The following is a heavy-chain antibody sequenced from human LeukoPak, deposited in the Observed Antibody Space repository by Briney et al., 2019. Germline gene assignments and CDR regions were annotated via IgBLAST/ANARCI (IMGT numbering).Heavy chain of an antibody. CDR3: ARGTTALPVTLYYYDSSGLNWFDP. CDR1: GYTFTSYY. V-gene: IGHV1-46*01. D-gene: IGHD3-22*01. CDR2: INPSGGST. J-gene: IGHJ5*02. Sequence: ASVTVSCKASGYTFTSYYMHWVRQAPGQGLEWMGIINPSGGSTSYAQKFQGRVTMTRDTSTSTVYMELSSLRSEDTAVYYCARGTTALPVTLYYYDSSGLNWFDPWGQGTLVTVSS.